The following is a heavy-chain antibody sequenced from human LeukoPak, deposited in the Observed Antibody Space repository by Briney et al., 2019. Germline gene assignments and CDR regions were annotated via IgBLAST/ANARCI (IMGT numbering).Heavy chain of an antibody. CDR2: ISWNSGSI. V-gene: IGHV3-9*01. J-gene: IGHJ3*02. CDR1: GFTFDDYA. Sequence: GRSLRLSCAASGFTFDDYAMHWVRQAPGKGLEWVSGISWNSGSIGYADSVKGRFTISRDNAKNSLYLQMNSLRAEDTALYYCAKANGELFAFVIWGQGTMVTVSS. D-gene: IGHD3-10*01. CDR3: AKANGELFAFVI.